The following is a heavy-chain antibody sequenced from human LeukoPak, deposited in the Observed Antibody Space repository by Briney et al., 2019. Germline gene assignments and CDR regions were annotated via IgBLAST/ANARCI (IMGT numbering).Heavy chain of an antibody. D-gene: IGHD2-2*01. V-gene: IGHV1-8*01. CDR1: GYTFTSYD. Sequence: ASVKVSCKASGYTFTSYDINWVRQATGQGLEWMGWMNPNSGKTGYAQKFQGRVTMTRNTSISTAYMELSSLRSEDTAVYYCARVGGYCSSTSCYFTTYYYYYYMDVWGKGTTVTVSS. J-gene: IGHJ6*03. CDR2: MNPNSGKT. CDR3: ARVGGYCSSTSCYFTTYYYYYYMDV.